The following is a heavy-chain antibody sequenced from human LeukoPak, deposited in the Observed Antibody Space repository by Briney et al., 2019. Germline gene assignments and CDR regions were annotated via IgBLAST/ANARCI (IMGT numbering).Heavy chain of an antibody. CDR2: IKSKTDGGTT. CDR3: TTDFYYGSRGRIRAPFDY. J-gene: IGHJ4*02. D-gene: IGHD3-10*01. Sequence: GGSLRLSCAASGFTFSNAWMSWVRQAPGKGVEWVGRIKSKTDGGTTDDAAAVKGRFTISRDDSKNTLYLQMNSLKTEDTAVYYCTTDFYYGSRGRIRAPFDYWGQGTLVTVSS. V-gene: IGHV3-15*01. CDR1: GFTFSNAW.